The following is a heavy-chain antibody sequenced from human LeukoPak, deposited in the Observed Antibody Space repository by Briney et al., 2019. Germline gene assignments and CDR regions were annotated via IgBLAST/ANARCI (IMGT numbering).Heavy chain of an antibody. V-gene: IGHV3-20*04. J-gene: IGHJ4*02. D-gene: IGHD2-21*02. Sequence: GGSLRLSCAVSGFTFNDYGVSWVRQAPGKGLECVSGINWNGGSTGYADSVKGRFTISRDNAKKSVYLEMNSLRDEDTALYYCARDYCGGDCYPFDYWGQGTLVTVSS. CDR3: ARDYCGGDCYPFDY. CDR2: INWNGGST. CDR1: GFTFNDYG.